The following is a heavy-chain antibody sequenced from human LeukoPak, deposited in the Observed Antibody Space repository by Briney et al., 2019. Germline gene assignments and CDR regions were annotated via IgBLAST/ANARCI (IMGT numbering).Heavy chain of an antibody. CDR3: ATTPRIEDAFDI. Sequence: ASVKVSCKASGYIFSSYYMHWVRQAPGQGLEWMGIINPSGGSTSYAQKFQGRVTMTRDTSTSTVYMELSSLRSEDTAVYYCATTPRIEDAFDIWGQGTMVTVSS. CDR2: INPSGGST. D-gene: IGHD2-21*01. J-gene: IGHJ3*02. CDR1: GYIFSSYY. V-gene: IGHV1-46*01.